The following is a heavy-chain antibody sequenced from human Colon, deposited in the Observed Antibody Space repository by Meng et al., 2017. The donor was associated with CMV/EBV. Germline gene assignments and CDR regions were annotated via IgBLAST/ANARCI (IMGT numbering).Heavy chain of an antibody. CDR3: ARVGDYPGGYFDY. CDR1: GFTFSNSG. D-gene: IGHD4-17*01. V-gene: IGHV3-30*04. J-gene: IGHJ4*02. Sequence: GESLKISCAASGFTFSNSGLHWVRQAPGKGPEWVALISFDGRSKYYADSVKGRFTVSRDNSKNTLFLQMNSLRVEDTAVYYCARVGDYPGGYFDYWGQGTLVTVSS. CDR2: ISFDGRSK.